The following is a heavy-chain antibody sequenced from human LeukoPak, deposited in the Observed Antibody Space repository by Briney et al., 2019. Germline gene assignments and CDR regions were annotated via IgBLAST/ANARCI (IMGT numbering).Heavy chain of an antibody. V-gene: IGHV3-74*01. D-gene: IGHD1-1*01. Sequence: GGSLRLSCAASGFTFSSYWMHWVRQAPGKGLVRVSRIKGDGSSTSYADSVKGRFTISRDDAKNTLYLQMNSLRAEDTAVYYCARAYNSHFDYWGRGALVTVSS. CDR1: GFTFSSYW. CDR3: ARAYNSHFDY. J-gene: IGHJ4*02. CDR2: IKGDGSST.